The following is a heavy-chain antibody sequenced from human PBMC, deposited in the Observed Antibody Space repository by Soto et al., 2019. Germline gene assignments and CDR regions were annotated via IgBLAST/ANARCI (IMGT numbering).Heavy chain of an antibody. D-gene: IGHD6-19*01. CDR2: INAGNGNR. J-gene: IGHJ4*02. V-gene: IGHV1-3*01. Sequence: QVQLVQSGAEVKKPGASVKVSCKASGYTFTTYSIHWVRQAPGQRLEWMGWINAGNGNRKYSQKFQGRVTISSDTSASTVYMELSSLRSEDTAVYYCARSIAVAGFDSWGQGTLVTVSS. CDR3: ARSIAVAGFDS. CDR1: GYTFTTYS.